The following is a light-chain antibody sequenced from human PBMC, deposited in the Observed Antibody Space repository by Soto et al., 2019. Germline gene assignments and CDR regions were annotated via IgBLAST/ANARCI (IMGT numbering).Light chain of an antibody. CDR1: QSITKS. CDR2: GAS. Sequence: DIPMTQSPSSQSASVGDRVTITCRASQSITKSLNWYQQKPGKAPKLLINGASTLQGGVPSRFSGSGSGTDFTLTISSLQPEDYKTYYCQQCYCVPYTFGQGTNLEI. V-gene: IGKV1-39*01. CDR3: QQCYCVPYT. J-gene: IGKJ2*01.